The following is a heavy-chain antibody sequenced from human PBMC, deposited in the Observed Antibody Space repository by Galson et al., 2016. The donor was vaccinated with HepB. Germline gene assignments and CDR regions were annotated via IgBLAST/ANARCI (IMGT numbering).Heavy chain of an antibody. CDR2: ISHDGGDK. V-gene: IGHV3-30-3*01. CDR1: GFTFSSYA. J-gene: IGHJ3*02. Sequence: SLRLSCAASGFTFSSYAMNWVRQAPGKGLEWLTVISHDGGDKYYGDSVKGRFTISRDNSKSTLYLQMNSLRTEDTAVYYCARSRRDFWSGRDAFDIWGQGTMVSVSS. CDR3: ARSRRDFWSGRDAFDI. D-gene: IGHD3-3*01.